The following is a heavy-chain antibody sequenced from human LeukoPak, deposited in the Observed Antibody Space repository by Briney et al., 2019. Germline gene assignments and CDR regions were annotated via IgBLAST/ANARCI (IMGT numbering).Heavy chain of an antibody. J-gene: IGHJ2*01. CDR3: ARDYYGAGSYPSPPSSHL. Sequence: SVKVSCKASGCTFSSYAISWVRQAPGQGLEWMGRIIPILGIANYAQKFQGRVTITADKSTSTAYMELSSLRSEDTAVYYCARDYYGAGSYPSPPSSHLWGRGNLVTVSS. V-gene: IGHV1-69*04. D-gene: IGHD3-10*01. CDR2: IIPILGIA. CDR1: GCTFSSYA.